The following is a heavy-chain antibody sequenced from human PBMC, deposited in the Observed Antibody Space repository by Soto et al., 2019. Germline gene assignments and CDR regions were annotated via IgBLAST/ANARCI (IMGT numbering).Heavy chain of an antibody. D-gene: IGHD6-19*01. CDR1: GFTFSSYS. V-gene: IGHV3-48*02. J-gene: IGHJ4*02. CDR3: ASENIAVAGIDC. CDR2: ISVSTGTI. Sequence: EVQLVESGGGLVQPGGSLRLSCAASGFTFSSYSMNWVRQAPGKRLEWVSYISVSTGTIYYADSVKGRFTISRDNAKNSLYLQMNSLRDEDTAVYYCASENIAVAGIDCWGQGTLVTVSS.